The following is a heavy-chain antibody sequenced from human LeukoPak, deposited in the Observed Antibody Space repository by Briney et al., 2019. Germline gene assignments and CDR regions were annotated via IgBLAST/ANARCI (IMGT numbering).Heavy chain of an antibody. CDR2: IYSGDST. CDR1: GFTVRNNY. V-gene: IGHV3-53*01. CDR3: AREGGY. D-gene: IGHD1-26*01. Sequence: GGSLRLSCAASGFTVRNNYMTWVRQAPGKGLEWVSIIYSGDSTSYADSVKGRFTISRDNSKNTLYLQMNSLRAEDTAVYYCAREGGYWGQGTLVTVSS. J-gene: IGHJ4*02.